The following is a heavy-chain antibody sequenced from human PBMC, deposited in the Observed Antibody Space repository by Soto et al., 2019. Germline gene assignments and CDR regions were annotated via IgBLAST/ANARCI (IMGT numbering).Heavy chain of an antibody. J-gene: IGHJ6*02. CDR3: ARDLAGDYYYCYGMDV. D-gene: IGHD6-19*01. CDR2: IYYSGST. CDR1: GGSISSGGYY. V-gene: IGHV4-31*03. Sequence: SETLSLTCTVSGGSISSGGYYWSWIRQNPGKGLEWIGYIYYSGSTYYNPSLKSRVTISVDTSKNEFSLKLSSVTAADTAVYYCARDLAGDYYYCYGMDVWGQGTTVTVSS.